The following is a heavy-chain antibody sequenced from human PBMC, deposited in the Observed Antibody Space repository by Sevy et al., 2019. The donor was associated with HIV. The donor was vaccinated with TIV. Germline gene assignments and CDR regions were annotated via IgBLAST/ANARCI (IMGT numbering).Heavy chain of an antibody. CDR3: VRGPNCGVGGCQQISPYCLDV. V-gene: IGHV3-72*01. CDR2: TRNRPNRYTT. Sequence: GGSLRLSCAASGFAFSDHYVDWVRQAPGKGLEWVGRTRNRPNRYTTEYAASVEGRFTISRDDSRHSLYLQMNSLKTEDSAVYYCVRGPNCGVGGCQQISPYCLDVWGKGATVTVSS. D-gene: IGHD2-21*01. CDR1: GFAFSDHY. J-gene: IGHJ6*03.